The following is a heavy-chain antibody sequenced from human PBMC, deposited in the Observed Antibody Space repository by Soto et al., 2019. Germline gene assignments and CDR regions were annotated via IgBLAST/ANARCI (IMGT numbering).Heavy chain of an antibody. CDR2: INHSGST. CDR1: GGSFSGYY. J-gene: IGHJ4*02. Sequence: SETLSLTCAVYGGSFSGYYWSWIRQPPGKGLEWIGEINHSGSTNYNPSLKSRVTISVDTSKNQFSLKLSSVTAADTAVYYCARSLVAAAGPFDYWGQGTLVTVSS. D-gene: IGHD6-13*01. CDR3: ARSLVAAAGPFDY. V-gene: IGHV4-34*01.